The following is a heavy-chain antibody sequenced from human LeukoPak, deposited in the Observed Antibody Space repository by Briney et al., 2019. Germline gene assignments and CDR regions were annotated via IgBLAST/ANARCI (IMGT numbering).Heavy chain of an antibody. Sequence: GGSLRLSCAASGFTFSSYSMNWVRQAPGKGLEWVSSISSSSSYIYYADSVKGRFTISRDNAKNTLYLQMNSLRAEDTAVYYCAKARYCSGGSCYRGFDYWGQGTLVTVSS. CDR2: ISSSSSYI. V-gene: IGHV3-21*04. D-gene: IGHD2-15*01. J-gene: IGHJ4*02. CDR3: AKARYCSGGSCYRGFDY. CDR1: GFTFSSYS.